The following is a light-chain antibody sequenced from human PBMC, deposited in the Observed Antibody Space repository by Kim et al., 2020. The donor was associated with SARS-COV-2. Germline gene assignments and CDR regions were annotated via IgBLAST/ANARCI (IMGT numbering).Light chain of an antibody. Sequence: DIQMTQSPSSLSASVGDRVTITCRASQSISTYLNWFQQKPGKAPKLLIYAASSLQSGVPSRFSGSGSGTDFTLTISSLQPEDCATYYCQQSYSTPLTFGGGTKVDIK. CDR3: QQSYSTPLT. CDR2: AAS. CDR1: QSISTY. J-gene: IGKJ4*01. V-gene: IGKV1-39*01.